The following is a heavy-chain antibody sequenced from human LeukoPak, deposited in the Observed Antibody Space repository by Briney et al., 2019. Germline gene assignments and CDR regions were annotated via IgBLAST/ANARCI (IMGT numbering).Heavy chain of an antibody. V-gene: IGHV4-39*01. Sequence: SETLSLTCTVSGGSISSSSYYWGWIRQPPGKGLEWVGSIYYSGSTYYNPSLKSRVTISVDTSKNQFSLKLSSVTAADTAVYYCASQYCSGGSCSHDYWGQGTLVTVSS. CDR3: ASQYCSGGSCSHDY. CDR1: GGSISSSSYY. D-gene: IGHD2-15*01. CDR2: IYYSGST. J-gene: IGHJ4*02.